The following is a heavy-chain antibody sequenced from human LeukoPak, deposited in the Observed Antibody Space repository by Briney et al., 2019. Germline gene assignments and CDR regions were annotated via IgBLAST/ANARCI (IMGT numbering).Heavy chain of an antibody. J-gene: IGHJ4*02. CDR2: IYPGDSDT. CDR3: AVAYCGGDCYPFGTVYDY. Sequence: GESLKISCKGSGYSFTSYWIGWVRQMPGKGLEWMGIIYPGDSDTRYSPSFQGQVTISADKSISTAYLQWSSLKASDTAMYYCAVAYCGGDCYPFGTVYDYWGQGTLVTVSS. D-gene: IGHD2-21*02. V-gene: IGHV5-51*01. CDR1: GYSFTSYW.